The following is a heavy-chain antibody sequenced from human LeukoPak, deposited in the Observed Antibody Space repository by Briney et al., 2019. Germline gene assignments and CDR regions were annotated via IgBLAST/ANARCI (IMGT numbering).Heavy chain of an antibody. V-gene: IGHV5-51*01. D-gene: IGHD2-8*01. CDR1: GYHCTNYW. CDR3: ARLYVEGPADI. Sequence: GESLKISCKAPGYHCTNYWIGWVRQMPGKGLEWIGIISPVDSDIRYSPSFQGQVTISADKSICTAYLQWSSLKVSDTAMYYWARLYVEGPADIWGQGTMVTVSS. J-gene: IGHJ3*02. CDR2: ISPVDSDI.